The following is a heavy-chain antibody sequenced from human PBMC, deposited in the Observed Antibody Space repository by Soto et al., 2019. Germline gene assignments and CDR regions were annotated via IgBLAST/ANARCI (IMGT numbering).Heavy chain of an antibody. D-gene: IGHD3-16*01. CDR3: ARSPLGYDYVRQTWREVGDSFDI. Sequence: PSETLSLTCAIYGASLGGFHWTWLRQAPGKGLERIGELIHGGSTNYNPSLKSRVSFSLDTSKNRFSLHLMSVTAADTAVYYCARSPLGYDYVRQTWREVGDSFDIWGRGTMVTVSS. CDR2: LIHGGST. V-gene: IGHV4-34*12. CDR1: GASLGGFH. J-gene: IGHJ3*02.